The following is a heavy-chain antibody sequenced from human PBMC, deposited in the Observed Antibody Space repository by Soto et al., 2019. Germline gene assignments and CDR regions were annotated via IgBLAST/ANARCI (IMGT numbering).Heavy chain of an antibody. J-gene: IGHJ4*02. CDR1: GFTFSSYA. D-gene: IGHD1-20*01. V-gene: IGHV3-23*01. CDR3: AKPPDYNWNDY. CDR2: VSGSGGST. Sequence: GGSLRLSCAASGFTFSSYAMSWVRQAPGKGLEWISAVSGSGGSTYYADSVKGRFTISRDNSKDTLYLQMNNLRAEDTAVYYCAKPPDYNWNDYWGQGTLVSVSS.